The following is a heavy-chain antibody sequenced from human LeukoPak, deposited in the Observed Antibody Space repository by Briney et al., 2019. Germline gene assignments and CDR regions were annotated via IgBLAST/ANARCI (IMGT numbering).Heavy chain of an antibody. CDR3: ARVLRYFDWLFAYYFDY. CDR2: IKQDGSEK. CDR1: GFTFSSYW. Sequence: GGSLRLSGAASGFTFSSYWMSWVRQAPGKGLEWVANIKQDGSEKYYVDSVKGRFTISRDNARNSLYLQMNSLRAEDTAVYYCARVLRYFDWLFAYYFDYWGQGTLVTVSS. D-gene: IGHD3-9*01. V-gene: IGHV3-7*03. J-gene: IGHJ4*02.